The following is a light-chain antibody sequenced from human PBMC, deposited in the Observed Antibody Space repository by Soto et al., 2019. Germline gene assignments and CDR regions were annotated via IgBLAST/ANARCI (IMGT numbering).Light chain of an antibody. V-gene: IGKV1-5*01. CDR3: QQYNNKGRT. J-gene: IGKJ1*01. Sequence: DIQMTQSPSTLSASVGDRVTITCRASQSISSWLAWYQQKPGKAPKLLIYDASSLESGVPSRFSGSGSGTEFTLTISSRQPDDVATYYCQQYNNKGRTFGQGTKVEIK. CDR1: QSISSW. CDR2: DAS.